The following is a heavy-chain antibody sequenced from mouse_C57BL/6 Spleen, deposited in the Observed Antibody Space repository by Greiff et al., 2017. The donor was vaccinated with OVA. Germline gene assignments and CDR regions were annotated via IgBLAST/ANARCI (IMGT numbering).Heavy chain of an antibody. J-gene: IGHJ4*01. CDR1: GFNFKDDY. CDR2: IDPENGDT. CDR3: TVYYAMDY. V-gene: IGHV14-4*01. Sequence: EVQLQQSGAELVRPGASVKLSCTASGFNFKDDYMHWVKQRPEQGLEWIGWIDPENGDTEYASKFQGKATITADTSSNTAYLQLSSLTSEDTAVYYCTVYYAMDYWGQGTSVTVSS.